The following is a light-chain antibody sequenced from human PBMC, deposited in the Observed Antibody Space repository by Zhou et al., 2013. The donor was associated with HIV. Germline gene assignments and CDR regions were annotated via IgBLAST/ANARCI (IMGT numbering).Light chain of an antibody. CDR1: QSVGSN. Sequence: EIVMTQPPATLSVSPGERATLSCRASQSVGSNLAWYQQKPGQAPRLLIYGASTRATGIPARFSGSGSGTEFTLTISSMQSEDFAIYYCQQYNKWPKTFGQGT. CDR3: QQYNKWPKT. J-gene: IGKJ1*01. CDR2: GAS. V-gene: IGKV3-15*01.